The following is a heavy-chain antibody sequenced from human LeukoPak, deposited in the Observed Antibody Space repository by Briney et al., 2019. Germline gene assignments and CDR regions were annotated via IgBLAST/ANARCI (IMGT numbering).Heavy chain of an antibody. Sequence: GGSLRLSCSASGFTFSRYVMHWVRQAPGKGLEYVSAISSNGVSTYYADSFKARFTISTDNSTNTLYLQMSSLRPEDTAVFYCVKDGRVAACLHLYYFDSWGQGTLATVSS. J-gene: IGHJ4*02. CDR2: ISSNGVST. CDR3: VKDGRVAACLHLYYFDS. D-gene: IGHD6-6*01. CDR1: GFTFSRYV. V-gene: IGHV3-64D*06.